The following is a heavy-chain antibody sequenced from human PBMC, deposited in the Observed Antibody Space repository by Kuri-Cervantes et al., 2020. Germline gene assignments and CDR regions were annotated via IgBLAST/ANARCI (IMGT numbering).Heavy chain of an antibody. CDR2: VTNSGNT. CDR3: VKWAGYGDN. D-gene: IGHD1-26*01. J-gene: IGHJ4*02. CDR1: GFTVSSYG. Sequence: GESLKISCAASGFTVSSYGVSWVRQPPGKGLEWVSGVTNSGNTYYTDSVKGRFTISRDNSKNTVYLQMNSLRAEDTAVYYCVKWAGYGDNWGQGTLVTVSS. V-gene: IGHV3-23*01.